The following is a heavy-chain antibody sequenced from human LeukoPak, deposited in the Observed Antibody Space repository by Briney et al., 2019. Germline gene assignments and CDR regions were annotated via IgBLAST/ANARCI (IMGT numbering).Heavy chain of an antibody. J-gene: IGHJ4*02. CDR1: GFTFSSYG. D-gene: IGHD3-10*01. V-gene: IGHV3-30*03. CDR2: ISYDGDNQ. CDR3: ATGHGLSGLRRYYFDY. Sequence: PGRSLRLSWAVSGFTFSSYGMDWVRQAPGKGLEWVAVISYDGDNQYYADSVKGRFTISRDNSKNTLYLQMNSLRVEDTAVYYCATGHGLSGLRRYYFDYSGQGTLVTVSS.